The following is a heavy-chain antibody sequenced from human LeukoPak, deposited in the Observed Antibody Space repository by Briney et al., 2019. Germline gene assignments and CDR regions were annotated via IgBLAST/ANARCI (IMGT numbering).Heavy chain of an antibody. V-gene: IGHV3-30*02. CDR3: APKYYFEY. Sequence: GGSLRLSCAASGFTFSSYGMHWVRQAPGKGLEGVAFIRYDGSNKYYADSVKGWFTISRDNSKNTLYLQMHSLRAEDTAVYYCAPKYYFEYWGQGTLVIVSS. CDR1: GFTFSSYG. CDR2: IRYDGSNK. J-gene: IGHJ4*02.